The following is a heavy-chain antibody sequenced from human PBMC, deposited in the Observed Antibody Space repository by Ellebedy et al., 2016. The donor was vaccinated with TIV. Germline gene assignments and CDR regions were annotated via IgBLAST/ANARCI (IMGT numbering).Heavy chain of an antibody. Sequence: MPSETLSLTCTVSGGSISGSNWWTWVRQSPEKGLEWIGEIHHSERSNYNPSLKSRVTISVDKSNNQFSLKLTSVTAADTAIYYCARERIADSYYSGMDVWGQGTAVTVS. CDR1: GGSISGSNW. CDR2: IHHSERS. V-gene: IGHV4-4*02. CDR3: ARERIADSYYSGMDV. J-gene: IGHJ6*02. D-gene: IGHD2-15*01.